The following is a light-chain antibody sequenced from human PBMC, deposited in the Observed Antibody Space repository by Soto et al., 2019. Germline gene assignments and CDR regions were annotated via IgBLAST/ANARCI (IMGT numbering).Light chain of an antibody. CDR1: SSNIRSNY. J-gene: IGLJ1*01. Sequence: QSLLTQPPSASGTPGQRGTISCSGSSSNIRSNYVYWYQQLPGTAPKLLIYTNSQRPSGVPDRFAGSRSGTSASLAISGLRSEDEADYYCAAWDDTFRGYVFGTGTKVTVL. CDR3: AAWDDTFRGYV. V-gene: IGLV1-47*01. CDR2: TNS.